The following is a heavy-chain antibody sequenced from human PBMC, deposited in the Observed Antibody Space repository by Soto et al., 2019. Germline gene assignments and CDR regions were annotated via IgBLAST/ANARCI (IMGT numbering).Heavy chain of an antibody. CDR1: GSSMTCASMSSYY. Sequence: SEILSLTCTVSGSSMTCASMSSYYWSWIRQPPGKGLEWIGYIYYIGSTDYNPSLKSRVTISVDTSNNQFSLKLNSVTSADTAVYYCARASISGGNSASHYAMDVWGQGTTVNVSS. J-gene: IGHJ6*02. CDR3: ARASISGGNSASHYAMDV. CDR2: IYYIGST. D-gene: IGHD2-15*01. V-gene: IGHV4-61*01.